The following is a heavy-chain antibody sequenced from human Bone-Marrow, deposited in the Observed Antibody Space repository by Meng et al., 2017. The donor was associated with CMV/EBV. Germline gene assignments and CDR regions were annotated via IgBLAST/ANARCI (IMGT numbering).Heavy chain of an antibody. D-gene: IGHD1-26*01. J-gene: IGHJ4*02. CDR1: GGSISGYY. CDR3: ARDPLRGSPDYLDY. Sequence: GGSLRLSCTVSGGSISGYYWTWIRQPPGKGLEWVAVISYDGRVRYHADPVKGRFTISRDDSKNTLYLQMDSLRVEDTAVYYCARDPLRGSPDYLDYWGQGALVTVSS. CDR2: ISYDGRVR. V-gene: IGHV3-30*03.